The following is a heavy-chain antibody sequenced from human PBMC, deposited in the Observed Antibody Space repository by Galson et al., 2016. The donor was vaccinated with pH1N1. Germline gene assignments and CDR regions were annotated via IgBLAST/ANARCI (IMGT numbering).Heavy chain of an antibody. J-gene: IGHJ4*02. Sequence: SAKVSCKASGYSVTRCYMHWVRQAPGQGLEWRGIIEPSDGSTPYSPKFQGRITLTRDTSTNSVYMELSTLSPDATPIYFCARRYYFDFWGRGTRVTVSS. V-gene: IGHV1-46*01. CDR2: IEPSDGST. D-gene: IGHD3-9*01. CDR1: GYSVTRCY. CDR3: ARRYYFDF.